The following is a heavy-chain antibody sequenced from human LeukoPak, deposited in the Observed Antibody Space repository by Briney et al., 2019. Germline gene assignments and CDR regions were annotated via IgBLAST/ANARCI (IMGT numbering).Heavy chain of an antibody. CDR2: IYSGETT. J-gene: IGHJ4*02. CDR1: GXSIGSYY. Sequence: SETLSLTCTVSGXSIGSYYWSWIRQPAGKGLEWIGRIYSGETTTYNPSLKSRVTMSVDTPKNQFSLKLSSVTAADTAVYYCARVSMVPGAFDYWGQGTLVTVSS. CDR3: ARVSMVPGAFDY. D-gene: IGHD3-10*01. V-gene: IGHV4-4*07.